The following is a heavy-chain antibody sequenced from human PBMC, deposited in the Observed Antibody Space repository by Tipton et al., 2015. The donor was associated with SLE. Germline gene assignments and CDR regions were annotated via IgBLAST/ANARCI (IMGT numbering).Heavy chain of an antibody. V-gene: IGHV4-61*05. CDR1: GGSISSSSYY. J-gene: IGHJ5*02. Sequence: LRLSCTVSGGSISSSSYYWGWIRQPPGKGLEWIGYIYYSGSTNYNPSLKSRVTISVDTSKNQFSLKLSSVTAADTAVYYCARGAVLIQDNSGFDPWGQGTLVTVSS. CDR3: ARGAVLIQDNSGFDP. CDR2: IYYSGST. D-gene: IGHD2-21*01.